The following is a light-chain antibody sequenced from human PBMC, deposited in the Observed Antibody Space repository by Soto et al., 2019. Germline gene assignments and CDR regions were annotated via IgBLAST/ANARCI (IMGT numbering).Light chain of an antibody. V-gene: IGKV3-11*01. J-gene: IGKJ1*01. CDR1: QSVHNF. CDR3: QQRSNWPPIT. Sequence: EVVLTQSPATLSLSPGDRAALSCNASQSVHNFLAWYQQKPGQAPRLLIYGASNRAAGIPARFSGSGSGTDFTLTINSLEPEDFAVYYCQQRSNWPPITFGQGTKVDNK. CDR2: GAS.